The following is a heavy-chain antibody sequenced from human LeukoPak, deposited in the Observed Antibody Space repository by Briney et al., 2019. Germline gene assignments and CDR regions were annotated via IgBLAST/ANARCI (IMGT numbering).Heavy chain of an antibody. V-gene: IGHV3-48*03. J-gene: IGHJ3*02. CDR2: ISSGGSTI. D-gene: IGHD2-2*01. Sequence: GGSLRLSCAASGFTFSSYAMNWVRQAPGKGLEWVSYISSGGSTIYYADSVKGRFTISRDNARNSLYLQMNSLRAEDTAFYYCARGGYCSSSICYSLNAFDIWGQGTMFTVSS. CDR3: ARGGYCSSSICYSLNAFDI. CDR1: GFTFSSYA.